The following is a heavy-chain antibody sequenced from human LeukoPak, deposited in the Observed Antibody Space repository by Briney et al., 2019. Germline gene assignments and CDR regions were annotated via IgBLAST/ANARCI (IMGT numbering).Heavy chain of an antibody. Sequence: SETLSLTCTVSGGSISSGGYYWSWIGQPPGKGLEWIGYIYHSGSTYYNPSLKSRVTISVDRSKNQFSLKLSSVTAADTAVYYCARVEMATITGGFDYWGQGILVTVSS. CDR1: GGSISSGGYY. CDR2: IYHSGST. D-gene: IGHD5-24*01. J-gene: IGHJ4*02. CDR3: ARVEMATITGGFDY. V-gene: IGHV4-30-2*01.